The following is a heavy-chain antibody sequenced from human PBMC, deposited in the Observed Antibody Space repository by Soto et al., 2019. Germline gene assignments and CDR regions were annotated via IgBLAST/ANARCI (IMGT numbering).Heavy chain of an antibody. CDR1: GFTVSSNH. D-gene: IGHD3-16*01. J-gene: IGHJ4*02. CDR2: IYSGGSA. Sequence: EVQLVESGGGLVQPGGSLRLSCAASGFTVSSNHMSWVRQAPGKGLEWVSLIYSGGSAYYADSVKGRFTFSRDNSQNTLYLQMNSLRAEDTAVYYCAGPGEQHRYWGQGTLVTVSS. V-gene: IGHV3-66*01. CDR3: AGPGEQHRY.